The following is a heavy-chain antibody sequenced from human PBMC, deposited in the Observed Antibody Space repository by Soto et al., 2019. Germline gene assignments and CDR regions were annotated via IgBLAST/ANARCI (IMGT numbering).Heavy chain of an antibody. CDR2: IYQSGST. CDR1: GVSINTGGYS. D-gene: IGHD4-4*01. V-gene: IGHV4-30-2*06. J-gene: IGHJ4*02. CDR3: ARGDYNDYFDF. Sequence: QVQLQESGPGLVKPSQTLSLTCAVSGVSINTGGYSWNWIRQSPGKALEWMGHIYQSGSTSYKPSLKGRITISVDMSNNDFSLEVTSVTPADTAVYFCARGDYNDYFDFWGQGALVTVSS.